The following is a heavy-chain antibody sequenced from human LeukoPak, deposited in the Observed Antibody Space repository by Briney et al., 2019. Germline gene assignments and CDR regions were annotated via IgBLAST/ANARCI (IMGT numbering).Heavy chain of an antibody. J-gene: IGHJ5*02. V-gene: IGHV4-34*01. CDR1: SGSFSDSY. D-gene: IGHD2/OR15-2a*01. CDR3: AILHDTTHYGGWFDP. CDR2: INHGGIT. Sequence: SETLSLTCTVYSGSFSDSYWSWIRQSPEKGLEWIAEINHGGITNYNPSLQSRATISVDPSKDQFSLQLTSVTAADTAICYCAILHDTTHYGGWFDPWGQGSLVIVSS.